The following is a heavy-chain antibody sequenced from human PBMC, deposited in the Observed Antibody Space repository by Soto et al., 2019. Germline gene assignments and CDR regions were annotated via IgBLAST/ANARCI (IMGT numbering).Heavy chain of an antibody. CDR3: ARAPKVSGSSQTRPDF. CDR2: IRQSGNT. Sequence: SETQSLTSSISSVSLSGCSWSWIRQPPGKGLEWIGEIRQSGNTNYSPSLKSRVSISIDTSKKQFSLNLASVSAADTAVYYCARAPKVSGSSQTRPDFWGQGNLVTVSA. D-gene: IGHD6-6*01. V-gene: IGHV4-34*01. CDR1: SVSLSGCS. J-gene: IGHJ4*02.